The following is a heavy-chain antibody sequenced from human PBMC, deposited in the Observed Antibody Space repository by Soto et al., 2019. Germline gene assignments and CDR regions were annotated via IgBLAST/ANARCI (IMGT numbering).Heavy chain of an antibody. D-gene: IGHD3-22*01. CDR3: ARDFGLDYYDSSGYFTEFDY. CDR1: GYTFTGYY. Sequence: ASVKVSCKASGYTFTGYYMHWVRQAPGQGLEWMGWINPNSGGTNYAQKFQGRVTMTRDTSISTAYMELSRLRSDDTAVYYCARDFGLDYYDSSGYFTEFDYWGQGTLVTVS. CDR2: INPNSGGT. V-gene: IGHV1-2*02. J-gene: IGHJ4*02.